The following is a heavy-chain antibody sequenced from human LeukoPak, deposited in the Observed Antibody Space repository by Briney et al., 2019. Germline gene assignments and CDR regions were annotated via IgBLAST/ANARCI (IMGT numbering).Heavy chain of an antibody. CDR3: ARADWDTAMIDY. D-gene: IGHD5-18*01. J-gene: IGHJ4*02. CDR1: GFTFSSYW. V-gene: IGHV3-74*01. Sequence: GGSLRLSCAASGFTFSSYWMHWVRQAPGKGLVWVSRINGDGSSTTYADSVKGRFTISRDNAKNTLYLQMNSLRAEDTAVYYCARADWDTAMIDYWGQGTLVTVSS. CDR2: INGDGSST.